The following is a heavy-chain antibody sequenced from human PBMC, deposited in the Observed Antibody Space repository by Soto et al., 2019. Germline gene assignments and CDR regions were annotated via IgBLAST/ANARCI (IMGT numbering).Heavy chain of an antibody. J-gene: IGHJ6*03. CDR1: GGSISNFY. CDR3: ARTVLGPVLLADSFVDYYNYLAV. D-gene: IGHD3-16*01. V-gene: IGHV4-59*08. Sequence: SETLSLTCTVSGGSISNFYWSWIRQPPGKGLEWIGYVYYTGSTSYNPSLKRRVTFSADSSRGQFSLRLNSVTAADTAVYYCARTVLGPVLLADSFVDYYNYLAVWAQGTTVTV. CDR2: VYYTGST.